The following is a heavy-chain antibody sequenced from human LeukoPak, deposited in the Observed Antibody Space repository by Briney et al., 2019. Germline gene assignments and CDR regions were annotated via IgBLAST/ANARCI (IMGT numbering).Heavy chain of an antibody. J-gene: IGHJ4*02. CDR1: GSMFSDYW. V-gene: IGHV3-7*01. CDR3: VKWGPYCSTHYCPALES. D-gene: IGHD4-11*01. CDR2: INPAGSQQ. Sequence: GGSLRLSCTASGSMFSDYWMSWVRQAPGKGPEWVANINPAGSQQYSVDSLKGRSTVSRDNAKKSFYLQMNYLRAEDTAVYYCVKWGPYCSTHYCPALESWGQGTLVTVSS.